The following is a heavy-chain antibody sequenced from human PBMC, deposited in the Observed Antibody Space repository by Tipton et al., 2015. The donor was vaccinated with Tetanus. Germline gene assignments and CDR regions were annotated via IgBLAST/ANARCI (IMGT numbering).Heavy chain of an antibody. CDR3: SRDPNVDVVVVEPYDAFDI. CDR2: IDYRGNT. CDR1: GDSIDGGFKN. Sequence: LRLSCTVSGDSIDGGFKNWGWIRQQPGKGLEWIGYIDYRGNTYYNPSLRRRVTFSFDTSENQFSLKLTSVTAADTAVYYCSRDPNVDVVVVEPYDAFDIWGQGTMVTVSS. V-gene: IGHV4-31*03. J-gene: IGHJ3*02. D-gene: IGHD2-15*01.